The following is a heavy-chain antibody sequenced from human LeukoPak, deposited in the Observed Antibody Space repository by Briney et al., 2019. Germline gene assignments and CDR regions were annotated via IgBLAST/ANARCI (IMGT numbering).Heavy chain of an antibody. CDR3: ARLVGVVVPAAIDY. Sequence: ASVKVSCKTSGYTFTLYGINWVRQAPGHGLEWMGWISPYKGNTNYTQKFQGRLTMTTDTSTSTAYMDLRSLRSDDTAVYYCARLVGVVVPAAIDYWGQGTLVTVSS. D-gene: IGHD2-2*01. V-gene: IGHV1-18*04. CDR1: GYTFTLYG. J-gene: IGHJ4*02. CDR2: ISPYKGNT.